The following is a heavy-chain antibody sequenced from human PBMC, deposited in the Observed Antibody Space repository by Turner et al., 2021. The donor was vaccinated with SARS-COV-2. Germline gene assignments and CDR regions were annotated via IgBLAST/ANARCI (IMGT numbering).Heavy chain of an antibody. V-gene: IGHV1-24*01. CDR1: GYTLTELS. D-gene: IGHD2-2*01. Sequence: QVQLVQSGAEEKKPGASVKVSCTISGYTLTELSMYWVRQAPGKGLEWMGGFDPEDGETIYAQNFQGRVTMTENTSTDTAYMELSSLRSEDTAVYFCATGYQLRVNWFDPWGQGTLVTVSS. J-gene: IGHJ5*02. CDR2: FDPEDGET. CDR3: ATGYQLRVNWFDP.